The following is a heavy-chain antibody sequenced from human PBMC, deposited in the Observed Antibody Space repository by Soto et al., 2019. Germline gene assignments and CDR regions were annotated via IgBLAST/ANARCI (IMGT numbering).Heavy chain of an antibody. CDR1: GGSISSYY. D-gene: IGHD3-3*01. CDR2: IYYSGST. Sequence: PSETLSLTCTVSGGSISSYYWSWIRQPPGKGLEWIGNIYYSGSTNYNPSLKSRVTISVDTSKNQFSLKLSSVTAADTAVYYCASSRERITIFGVVPIFFDYWGQGTLVTVSS. J-gene: IGHJ4*02. V-gene: IGHV4-59*08. CDR3: ASSRERITIFGVVPIFFDY.